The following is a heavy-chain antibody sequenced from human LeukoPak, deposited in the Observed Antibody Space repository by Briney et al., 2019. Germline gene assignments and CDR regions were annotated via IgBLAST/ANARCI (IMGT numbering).Heavy chain of an antibody. Sequence: ASVKVSCKASGGTFSSYAISWVRQAPGQGLEWMGGIIPIFGTANYAQKFQGRVTITADESTSTAYMELSSLRSEDTAVYYCAYTRGYGAGPSNWFDPWGQGTLVTVSS. J-gene: IGHJ5*02. V-gene: IGHV1-69*13. CDR3: AYTRGYGAGPSNWFDP. CDR2: IIPIFGTA. CDR1: GGTFSSYA. D-gene: IGHD5-12*01.